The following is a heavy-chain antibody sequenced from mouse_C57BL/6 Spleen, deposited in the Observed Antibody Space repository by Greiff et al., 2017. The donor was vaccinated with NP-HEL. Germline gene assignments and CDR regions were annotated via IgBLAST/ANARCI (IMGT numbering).Heavy chain of an antibody. Sequence: QVQLQQPGAELVRPGSSVKLSCKASGYTFTSYWMDWVKQRPGQGLEWIGNIYPSDSATHYTQKFKDQATLTVDKSSRTAYMQLSSLTSEDSAVYYCARHTNHMDDWGQGTSVTASS. J-gene: IGHJ4*01. CDR1: GYTFTSYW. D-gene: IGHD1-1*01. V-gene: IGHV1-61*01. CDR2: IYPSDSAT. CDR3: ARHTNHMDD.